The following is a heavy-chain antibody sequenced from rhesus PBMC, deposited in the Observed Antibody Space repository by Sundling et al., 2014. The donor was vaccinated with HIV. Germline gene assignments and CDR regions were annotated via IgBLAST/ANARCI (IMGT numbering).Heavy chain of an antibody. V-gene: IGHV3-116*02. Sequence: EVRLVESGGDLLQPGGSLRLSCAASGFTFSDYYMSWVRQAPGTGPEWVGFIRNKGSGGTVEYAASVKGRFTISRDDSKSIVSLQMNSLKTEDTAVYYCGRGQSLDYWGQGVLVTVSS. CDR2: IRNKGSGGTV. CDR1: GFTFSDYY. CDR3: GRGQSLDY. J-gene: IGHJ4*01.